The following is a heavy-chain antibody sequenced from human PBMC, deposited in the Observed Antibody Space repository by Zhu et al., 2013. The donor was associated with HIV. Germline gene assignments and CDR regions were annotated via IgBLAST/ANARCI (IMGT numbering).Heavy chain of an antibody. CDR1: GYTFTGYY. V-gene: IGHV1-2*02. D-gene: IGHD1-1*01. CDR3: ARDTSGTTRGNWFDP. Sequence: QVQLVQSGAEVKKPGASVKVSCKASGYTFTGYYMHWVRQAPGQGLEWMGWINPNSGGTNYAQKFQGRVTMTRDTSISTAYMELSRLRSDDTAVYYCARDTSGTTRGNWFDPLGPGNPGHRLL. J-gene: IGHJ5*02. CDR2: INPNSGGT.